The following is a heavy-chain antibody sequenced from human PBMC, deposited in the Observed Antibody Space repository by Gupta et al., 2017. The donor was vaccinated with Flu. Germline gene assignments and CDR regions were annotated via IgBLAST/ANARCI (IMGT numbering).Heavy chain of an antibody. J-gene: IGHJ4*02. CDR2: IYTSGST. D-gene: IGHD2-15*01. Sequence: QVQLQESGPGLVKPSQTLSLTCTVSGGSISSGSYYWSWIRQPAGKGLEWIGRIYTSGSTNYNPSLKSRVTISVDTSKNQFSLKLSSVTAADTAVYYCARGYCSGGSCRIDYWGQGTLVTVSS. V-gene: IGHV4-61*02. CDR1: GGSISSGSYY. CDR3: ARGYCSGGSCRIDY.